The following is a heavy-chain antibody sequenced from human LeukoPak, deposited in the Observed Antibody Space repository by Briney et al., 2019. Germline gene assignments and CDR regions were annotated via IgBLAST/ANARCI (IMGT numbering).Heavy chain of an antibody. J-gene: IGHJ4*02. CDR3: ARGIYYYDSSGLIDY. Sequence: GGSLRLSCAASGFTFSSYAMHWVRQAPGKGLEWVAVISYDGSNKYYADSVKGRFTISRDNSKNTLYLQMNSLRAEDTAVYYCARGIYYYDSSGLIDYWGQGTLVTVSS. V-gene: IGHV3-30-3*01. D-gene: IGHD3-22*01. CDR1: GFTFSSYA. CDR2: ISYDGSNK.